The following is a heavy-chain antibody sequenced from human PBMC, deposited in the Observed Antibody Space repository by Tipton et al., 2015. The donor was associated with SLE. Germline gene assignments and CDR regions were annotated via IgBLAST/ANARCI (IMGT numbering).Heavy chain of an antibody. V-gene: IGHV4-39*07. Sequence: PGLVKPSETLSLTCTVSSGSLSNNDYWGWIRRAPGKRLEWVGSICCGGNTYYNPSLKSRVAISLDASKTQFSLKLNSVTAADTAVYYCARGYDSTRGLLGWFFDYWGQGTLVTVSS. J-gene: IGHJ4*02. CDR3: ARGYDSTRGLLGWFFDY. CDR2: ICCGGNT. CDR1: SGSLSNNDY. D-gene: IGHD3-22*01.